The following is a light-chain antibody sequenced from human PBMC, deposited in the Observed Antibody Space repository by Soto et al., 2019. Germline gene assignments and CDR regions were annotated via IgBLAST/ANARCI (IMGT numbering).Light chain of an antibody. Sequence: QSVLAQPASVSGSPGQSITIPCTGSSNDVGRYSYVSWYQQHPGKTPKLIIYEVSLRPSGISDRFSASKSGNTASLTISGLQAEDEADYYCASYTSDTSRLFGTGTKVTVL. CDR3: ASYTSDTSRL. V-gene: IGLV2-14*01. CDR1: SNDVGRYSY. CDR2: EVS. J-gene: IGLJ1*01.